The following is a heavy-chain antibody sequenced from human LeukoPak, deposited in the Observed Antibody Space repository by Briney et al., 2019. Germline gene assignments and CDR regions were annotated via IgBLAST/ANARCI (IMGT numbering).Heavy chain of an antibody. D-gene: IGHD2-2*03. CDR3: ARMRGYCSSTSCSQGGYNWFDP. CDR2: IYHSGST. J-gene: IGHJ5*02. Sequence: SETLSLTCAVSGYSNSSGYYWGWIRQPPGKGLERIGSIYHSGSTYYNPSLKSRVTISVDTSKNQFSLKLSSVTAADTAVYYCARMRGYCSSTSCSQGGYNWFDPWGQGTLVTVSS. CDR1: GYSNSSGYY. V-gene: IGHV4-38-2*01.